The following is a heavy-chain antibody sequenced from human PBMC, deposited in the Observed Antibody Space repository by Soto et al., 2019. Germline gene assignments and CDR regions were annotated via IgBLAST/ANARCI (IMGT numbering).Heavy chain of an antibody. J-gene: IGHJ5*02. Sequence: VQLQESGPGLVKPSQTLSLICTVSGASINSGNYNWTWIRQHTGRGLEWIGCIDYSGSAYYNPSLKSRVAIAVDTSKDQFSLNLTSVTAADTAVYYCGRGIVASIFGGFDPWGQGTLVTVSS. CDR1: GASINSGNYN. CDR3: GRGIVASIFGGFDP. CDR2: IDYSGSA. V-gene: IGHV4-31*03. D-gene: IGHD5-12*01.